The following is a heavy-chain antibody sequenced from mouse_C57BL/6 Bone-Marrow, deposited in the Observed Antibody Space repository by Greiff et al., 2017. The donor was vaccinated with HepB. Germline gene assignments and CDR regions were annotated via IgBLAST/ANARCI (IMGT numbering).Heavy chain of an antibody. CDR1: GYTFTSYW. Sequence: QVQLQQPGAELVKPGASVKVSCKASGYTFTSYWMHWVKQRPGQGLEWIGRIHPSDSDTNYNQKFKGKATLTVDKSSSTAYMQLSSLTYEDSAVYYCARSYGSSPYYFDYWGQGTTLTVSS. D-gene: IGHD1-1*01. CDR2: IHPSDSDT. J-gene: IGHJ2*01. CDR3: ARSYGSSPYYFDY. V-gene: IGHV1-74*01.